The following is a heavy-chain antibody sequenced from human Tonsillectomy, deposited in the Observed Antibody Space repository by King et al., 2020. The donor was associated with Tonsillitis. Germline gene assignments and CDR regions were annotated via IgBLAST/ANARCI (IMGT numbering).Heavy chain of an antibody. CDR3: AKVGGS. J-gene: IGHJ4*02. CDR2: ISYDGNNE. D-gene: IGHD1-26*01. Sequence: VQLVESGGGVVQPGRSLRLSCVASGFTFNIYGMQWVRQAPGKGLEWVAVISYDGNNEYYADSVKGRFTISRDDSKKTLYLQMNSLRAEDTAVYYCAKVGGSCGQGTLVTVSS. V-gene: IGHV3-30*18. CDR1: GFTFNIYG.